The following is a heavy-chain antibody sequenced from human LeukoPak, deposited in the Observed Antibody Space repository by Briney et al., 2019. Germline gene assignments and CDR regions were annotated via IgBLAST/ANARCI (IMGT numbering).Heavy chain of an antibody. V-gene: IGHV4-59*12. D-gene: IGHD3-3*01. CDR2: VSYSGST. J-gene: IGHJ4*02. Sequence: SETLSLTCTVFGGSISPYYWSWIRQPPGKGLECIGFVSYSGSTNYNPSLRSRVTISLDTSNNQFSLKLTSVTAADTAVYYCAREGGFYRPLDYSGQGTLVTVSS. CDR1: GGSISPYY. CDR3: AREGGFYRPLDY.